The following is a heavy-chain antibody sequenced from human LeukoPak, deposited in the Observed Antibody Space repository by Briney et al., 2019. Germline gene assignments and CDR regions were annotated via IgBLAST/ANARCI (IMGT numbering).Heavy chain of an antibody. D-gene: IGHD1-26*01. CDR1: GFTFSSYE. J-gene: IGHJ4*02. CDR2: ISSSGSTI. CDR3: ARESRSYQGVY. V-gene: IGHV3-48*03. Sequence: PGGSLRLSCAASGFTFSSYEMNWVRQAPGKGLEWVSYISSSGSTIYYADSVKGRFTISRDNSKNTLYLQMNSLRAEDTAVYYCARESRSYQGVYWGQGTLVTVSS.